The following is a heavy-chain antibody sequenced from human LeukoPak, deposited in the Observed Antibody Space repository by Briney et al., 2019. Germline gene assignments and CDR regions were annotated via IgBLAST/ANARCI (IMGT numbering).Heavy chain of an antibody. Sequence: GGSLRLSCAASGFTFSSYGMHWVRQAPGKGLEWVAVISYDGGNKYYADSVKGRFTISRDNSKNTLCLQMNSLRAEDTAVYYCAKAAPKHYDILTGYLYYFAYWGQGTLVTVSS. V-gene: IGHV3-30*18. J-gene: IGHJ4*02. CDR1: GFTFSSYG. CDR3: AKAAPKHYDILTGYLYYFAY. D-gene: IGHD3-9*01. CDR2: ISYDGGNK.